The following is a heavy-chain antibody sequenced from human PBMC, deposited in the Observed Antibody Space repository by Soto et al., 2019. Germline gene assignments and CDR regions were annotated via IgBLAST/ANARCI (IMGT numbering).Heavy chain of an antibody. CDR1: GFRFSCCW. Sequence: GGSLRLSCEASGFRFSCCWMSWVRQAPGKGLEWVANIKEDGSERYHVDSVKGRFTISRDNAKSSLYLQMNGLRDEDTAVYYCVKGGTNFDSWGQGTLVTVSS. V-gene: IGHV3-7*03. D-gene: IGHD2-8*01. CDR2: IKEDGSER. CDR3: VKGGTNFDS. J-gene: IGHJ5*01.